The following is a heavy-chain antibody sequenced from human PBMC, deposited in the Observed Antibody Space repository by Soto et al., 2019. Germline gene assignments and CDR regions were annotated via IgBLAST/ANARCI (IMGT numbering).Heavy chain of an antibody. CDR1: GFTFRNDG. Sequence: GGSLRLSCSASGFTFRNDGMNWVRQAPGKGLEWVSYIGIGSSTTYYADSVKGRFTISRDNAKNSLYLQMNSLRAEDTAVYYCARDQLYYNDISGRPLNAFDVWGQGT. D-gene: IGHD3-22*01. CDR2: IGIGSSTT. J-gene: IGHJ3*01. CDR3: ARDQLYYNDISGRPLNAFDV. V-gene: IGHV3-48*01.